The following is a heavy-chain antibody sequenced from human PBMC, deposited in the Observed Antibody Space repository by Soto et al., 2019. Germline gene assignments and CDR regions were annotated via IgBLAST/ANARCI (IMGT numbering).Heavy chain of an antibody. CDR3: ARGHCSSPTCPLYYYYGMDV. J-gene: IGHJ6*02. Sequence: ASVKVSCKASGYTFTSYYIHWVRQAPGQGLEWMAIINPNSGFTSLAQKFQGRVTMTRDTSTSTVYMALSSLRSEDTAVHFCARGHCSSPTCPLYYYYGMDVWGQGTTVTVSS. D-gene: IGHD2-2*01. CDR1: GYTFTSYY. V-gene: IGHV1-46*01. CDR2: INPNSGFT.